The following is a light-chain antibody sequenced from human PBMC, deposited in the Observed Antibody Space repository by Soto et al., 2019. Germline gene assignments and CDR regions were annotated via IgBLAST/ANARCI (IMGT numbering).Light chain of an antibody. Sequence: DIQMTQSPSSLSASVGDEVTITCRASQTIMTYLNWYQLKPGKPPRLLIYAASSLQSGVPSRFSGSGSGTDFTLTISSLQPEDVATYYCQQVKTYPRTCGGGTKGDI. V-gene: IGKV1-39*01. J-gene: IGKJ4*02. CDR2: AAS. CDR3: QQVKTYPRT. CDR1: QTIMTY.